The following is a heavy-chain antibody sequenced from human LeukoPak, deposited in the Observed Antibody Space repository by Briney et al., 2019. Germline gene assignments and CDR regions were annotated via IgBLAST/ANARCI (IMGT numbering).Heavy chain of an antibody. CDR2: IYPRDSDT. Sequence: KPGESLKISCEASGYSFTSNYIGWVRQMPGKGLEWMGFIYPRDSDTKYSPSFQGHVTISADKSINTAYLQWSSLRASDTAMYFCVRRGLGMAKTGFDYWDQGTLVTVSS. CDR1: GYSFTSNY. J-gene: IGHJ4*02. V-gene: IGHV5-51*01. D-gene: IGHD1-14*01. CDR3: VRRGLGMAKTGFDY.